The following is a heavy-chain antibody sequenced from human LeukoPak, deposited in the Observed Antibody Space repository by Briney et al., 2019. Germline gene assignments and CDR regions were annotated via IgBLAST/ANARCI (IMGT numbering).Heavy chain of an antibody. CDR3: AKRGGVVIPAYDY. D-gene: IGHD2-2*01. CDR2: ISGGGSST. J-gene: IGHJ4*02. V-gene: IGHV3-23*01. Sequence: GGSLGLSCASSGFTFSSYGMSWVREAPGKGLEWVSAISGGGSSTYYADSVKGRFTISRDNSKNTLYLQMNSLRAEDTAVYYCAKRGGVVIPAYDYWGQGTLVTVSS. CDR1: GFTFSSYG.